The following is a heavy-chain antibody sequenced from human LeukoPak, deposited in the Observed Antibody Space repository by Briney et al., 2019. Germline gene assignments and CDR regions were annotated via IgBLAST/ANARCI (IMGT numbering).Heavy chain of an antibody. CDR3: ARGPSIQLWSDPYYYSGMDV. CDR2: INHSGST. CDR1: GGSFSGYY. D-gene: IGHD5-18*01. Sequence: PSETLSLTCAVYGGSFSGYYWSWIRQPPGKGLEWIGEINHSGSTNYSPSLKSRVTISVDTSKNQFSLKLSSVTAADTAVYYCARGPSIQLWSDPYYYSGMDVWGQGTTVTVSS. J-gene: IGHJ6*02. V-gene: IGHV4-34*01.